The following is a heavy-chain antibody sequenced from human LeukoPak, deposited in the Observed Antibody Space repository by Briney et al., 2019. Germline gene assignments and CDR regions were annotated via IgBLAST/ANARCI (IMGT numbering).Heavy chain of an antibody. V-gene: IGHV4-30-4*08. CDR2: IYYSGST. CDR1: GGSISSGDYY. J-gene: IGHJ4*02. Sequence: PSQTLSLTCTVSGGSISSGDYYWSWIRQPPRKGLEWIGYIYYSGSTNYNPSLKSRVTMSVDTSKNQFSLKLSSVTAADTAVYYCARLHDAAGNSGYYPYYFDYWGQGTLVTVSS. CDR3: ARLHDAAGNSGYYPYYFDY. D-gene: IGHD3-22*01.